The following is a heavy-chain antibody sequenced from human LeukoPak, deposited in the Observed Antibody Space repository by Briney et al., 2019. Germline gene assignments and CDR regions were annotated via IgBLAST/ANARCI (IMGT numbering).Heavy chain of an antibody. Sequence: SETLSLTCTVSGGSISSYYWTWIRQPAGKGLEWLGRMYASGDFNYNPFLKSRVTMSVDTSKNQFSLNLSSVTAADTAAYYCARGWVPRGQKSCFDYWGRGTLVTVSS. CDR3: ARGWVPRGQKSCFDY. CDR2: MYASGDF. J-gene: IGHJ4*02. CDR1: GGSISSYY. D-gene: IGHD1-26*01. V-gene: IGHV4-4*07.